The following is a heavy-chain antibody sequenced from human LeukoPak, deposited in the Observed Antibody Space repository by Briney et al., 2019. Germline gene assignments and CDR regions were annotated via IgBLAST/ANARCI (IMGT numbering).Heavy chain of an antibody. Sequence: GGSLRLSCAASGFTFSSFSMNWVRQAPGKGLEWISYITSSSSTYYADSVKGRFTISRDNAKNSLYLQMNSLRAEDTAVYYCARVIGSYGDSAYWGQGTLVTVSS. CDR2: ITSSSST. D-gene: IGHD4-17*01. V-gene: IGHV3-48*04. J-gene: IGHJ4*02. CDR3: ARVIGSYGDSAY. CDR1: GFTFSSFS.